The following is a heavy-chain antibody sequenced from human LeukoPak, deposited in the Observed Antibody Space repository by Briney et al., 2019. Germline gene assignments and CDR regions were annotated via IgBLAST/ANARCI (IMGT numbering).Heavy chain of an antibody. CDR3: AKDGVGATKSLNWFDP. V-gene: IGHV3-30*02. J-gene: IGHJ5*02. CDR1: GFTLSSYG. Sequence: PGGSLRLSCAASGFTLSSYGMHWVRQAPGKGLEWVAFIRYDGSNKYYADSVKGRFTISRDNSKNTLYLQMNSLRAEDTAVYYCAKDGVGATKSLNWFDPWGQGTLVTVSS. CDR2: IRYDGSNK. D-gene: IGHD1-26*01.